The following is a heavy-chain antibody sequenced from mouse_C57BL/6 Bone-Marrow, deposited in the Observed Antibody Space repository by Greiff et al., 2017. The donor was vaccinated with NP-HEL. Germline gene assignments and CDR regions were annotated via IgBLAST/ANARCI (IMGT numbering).Heavy chain of an antibody. CDR1: GYTFTSYW. CDR2: IHPNSGST. V-gene: IGHV1-64*01. D-gene: IGHD1-1*01. CDR3: AREGITTEVGRLYLYFDF. J-gene: IGHJ1*03. Sequence: VQLQQPGAELVKPGASVPLSCKASGYTFTSYWMHWVKQRPGQGLEWIGMIHPNSGSTNYNEKFKSKATLTVDKSSSTAYMQLSSLTSEDSAVYYCAREGITTEVGRLYLYFDFWGTGTTVTVSA.